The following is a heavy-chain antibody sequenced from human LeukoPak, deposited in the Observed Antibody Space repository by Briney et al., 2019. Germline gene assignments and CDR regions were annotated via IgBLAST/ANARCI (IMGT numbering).Heavy chain of an antibody. J-gene: IGHJ4*02. V-gene: IGHV6-1*01. CDR3: ARDRHKYNYDSGGYPPY. Sequence: SQTLSLTCAISGDSVSSNSAAWNWIRQSPSRGLEWLGRTYYRSKWYNDYAVSVKSRITINPDTSKNQCSLQLNSLTPDDTAVYYCARDRHKYNYDSGGYPPYWGQGTLVTVSS. CDR2: TYYRSKWYN. D-gene: IGHD3-22*01. CDR1: GDSVSSNSAA.